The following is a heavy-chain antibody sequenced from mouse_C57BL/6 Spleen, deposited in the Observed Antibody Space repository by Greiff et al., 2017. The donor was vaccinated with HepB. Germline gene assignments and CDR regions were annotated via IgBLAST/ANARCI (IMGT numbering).Heavy chain of an antibody. CDR3: ARGIYGSYFDY. J-gene: IGHJ2*01. D-gene: IGHD1-1*01. CDR2: INPNNGGT. CDR1: GYTFTDYY. Sequence: VQLQQSGPELVKPGASVKISCKASGYTFTDYYMNWVKQSHGKSLEWIGDINPNNGGTSYNQKFKGKATLTVDKSSSTAYMELRSLTSEDSAVYYCARGIYGSYFDYWGQGTTLTVSS. V-gene: IGHV1-26*01.